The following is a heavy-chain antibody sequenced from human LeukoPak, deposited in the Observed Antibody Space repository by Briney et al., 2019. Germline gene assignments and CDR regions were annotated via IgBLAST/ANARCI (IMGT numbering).Heavy chain of an antibody. V-gene: IGHV3-53*01. Sequence: GGSLRLSCAASGFTVSSKFMSWVRQPPGKGLEWVSVIYSDGNTYYADSVKGRFTISRDISKNTLYLQMNSLRPEDTAVFYCASGRDAEATAMFDWGQGTLVTVSS. CDR3: ASGRDAEATAMFD. D-gene: IGHD5-18*01. J-gene: IGHJ4*02. CDR1: GFTVSSKF. CDR2: IYSDGNT.